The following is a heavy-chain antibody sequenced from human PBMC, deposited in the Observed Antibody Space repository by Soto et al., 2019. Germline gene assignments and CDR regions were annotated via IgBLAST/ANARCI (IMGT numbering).Heavy chain of an antibody. D-gene: IGHD6-13*01. CDR2: ISHDGSDK. Sequence: QVQLVESGGGVVRPGRSLRLTCAASGFTFRNYGMHWVRQAPGKGLEWVAVISHDGSDKYYADSMKGRFIISRDNSENTLFLNMNSLKPEDTAVYYCAKENKHLVHEYWGHGPMVTVSA. CDR3: AKENKHLVHEY. V-gene: IGHV3-30*18. J-gene: IGHJ4*01. CDR1: GFTFRNYG.